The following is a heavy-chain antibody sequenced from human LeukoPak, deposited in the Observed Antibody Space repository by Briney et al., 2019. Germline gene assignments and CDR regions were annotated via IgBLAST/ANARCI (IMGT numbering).Heavy chain of an antibody. CDR3: AKDRVWMVRGLNYYYYGLDV. Sequence: GRSLRLSCAASGFTFSSYGMHWVRQAPGKGLEWVAVISYDGSNKYYADSVKGRFTISRDNSKNTLYLQMNSLRAEDTAVYHYAKDRVWMVRGLNYYYYGLDVWGQGTTVTVSS. CDR2: ISYDGSNK. J-gene: IGHJ6*02. V-gene: IGHV3-30*18. D-gene: IGHD3-10*01. CDR1: GFTFSSYG.